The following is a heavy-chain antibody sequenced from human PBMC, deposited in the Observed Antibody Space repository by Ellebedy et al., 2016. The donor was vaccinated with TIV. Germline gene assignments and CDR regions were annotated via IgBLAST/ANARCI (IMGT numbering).Heavy chain of an antibody. D-gene: IGHD3-10*01. CDR1: GFTFSSYS. V-gene: IGHV3-21*01. CDR3: ARDTPLSGYYYGMDV. Sequence: GGSLRLSXAASGFTFSSYSMNWVRQAPGKGLEWVSSISSSSSYIYYADSVKGRFTISRDNAKNSLYLQMNSLRAEDTAVYYCARDTPLSGYYYGMDVWGQGTTVTVSS. J-gene: IGHJ6*02. CDR2: ISSSSSYI.